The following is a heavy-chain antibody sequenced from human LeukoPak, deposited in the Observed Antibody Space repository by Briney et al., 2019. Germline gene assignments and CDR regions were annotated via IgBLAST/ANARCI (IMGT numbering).Heavy chain of an antibody. CDR1: GVSISSYY. Sequence: SETLSLTCTVSGVSISSYYWSWIRQPPGKGLEWIGYIYYSGSTNYNPSLKSRVTISVDTSKNQFSLKLSSVTAADTAVYYCARRGLYSGYDFFDYWGQGTLVTVSS. J-gene: IGHJ4*02. V-gene: IGHV4-59*01. CDR2: IYYSGST. D-gene: IGHD5-12*01. CDR3: ARRGLYSGYDFFDY.